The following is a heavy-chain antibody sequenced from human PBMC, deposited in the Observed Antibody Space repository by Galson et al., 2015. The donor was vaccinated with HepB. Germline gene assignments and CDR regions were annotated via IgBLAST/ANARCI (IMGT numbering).Heavy chain of an antibody. CDR1: GYTFTGYY. D-gene: IGHD3-10*01. V-gene: IGHV1-2*04. CDR3: ARAGRAMVRGGPYYFDY. CDR2: INPNSGGT. J-gene: IGHJ4*02. Sequence: SVKVSCKASGYTFTGYYMHWVRQAPGQGLEWMGWINPNSGGTDYAQKFQGWVTMTRDTSISTAYMELSRLRSDDTAVYYCARAGRAMVRGGPYYFDYWGQGTLVTVSS.